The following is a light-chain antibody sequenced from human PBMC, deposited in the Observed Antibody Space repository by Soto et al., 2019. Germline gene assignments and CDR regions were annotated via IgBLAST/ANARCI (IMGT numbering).Light chain of an antibody. CDR1: QSVSRY. V-gene: IGKV3-11*01. Sequence: ETVFTQSPCTLSVSPGERATLSCRASQSVSRYLAWYQQKPGQAPRLLIYDASNRATGIPARFSGSGSGTDFTLTISSLEPEDFALYYCQQRGNWPSFGGGTKV. CDR3: QQRGNWPS. J-gene: IGKJ4*01. CDR2: DAS.